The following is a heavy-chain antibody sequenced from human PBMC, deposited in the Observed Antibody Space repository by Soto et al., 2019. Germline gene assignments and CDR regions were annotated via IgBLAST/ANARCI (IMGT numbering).Heavy chain of an antibody. CDR2: IYHSGST. V-gene: IGHV4-30-2*01. CDR3: AAGGGLPRYY. CDR1: GGSISSGGYS. Sequence: QLQLQESGSGLVKPSQTLSLTCAVSGGSISSGGYSLSWIRQPPGKGLEWIGYIYHSGSTYYNPSLKSGVTISVDRSKTQFSLKLSSVTAADTAVYYCAAGGGLPRYYWGQGTLVTVSS. J-gene: IGHJ4*02. D-gene: IGHD5-12*01.